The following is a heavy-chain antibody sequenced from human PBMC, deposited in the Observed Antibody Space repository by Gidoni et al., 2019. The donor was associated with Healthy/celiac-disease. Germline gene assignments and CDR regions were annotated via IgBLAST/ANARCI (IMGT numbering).Heavy chain of an antibody. V-gene: IGHV1-2*02. CDR1: GYTFTGYY. CDR3: AREGAQTYYDFWSGRHDAFDI. Sequence: QVQLVQSGAEVKKPGASVKVSCKASGYTFTGYYMHWVRQAPGQGLEWMGWINPNSGGTNYAQKFQGRVTMTRDTSISTAYMELSRLRSDDTAVYYCAREGAQTYYDFWSGRHDAFDIWGQGTMVTVSS. D-gene: IGHD3-3*01. CDR2: INPNSGGT. J-gene: IGHJ3*02.